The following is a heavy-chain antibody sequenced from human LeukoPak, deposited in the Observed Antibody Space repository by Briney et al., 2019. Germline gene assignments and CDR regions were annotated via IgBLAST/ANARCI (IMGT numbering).Heavy chain of an antibody. CDR1: GGSISSYY. V-gene: IGHV4-59*01. J-gene: IGHJ4*02. D-gene: IGHD1-26*01. CDR3: ARNDWQVGATSFDY. CDR2: IYYSGST. Sequence: PSETLSLTCTVSGGSISSYYWRWIRQPPGKGLEWIGYIYYSGSTNYNPSLKSRVTISVDTSKNQFSLKLSSVTAADTAVYYCARNDWQVGATSFDYWGQGTLVTVSS.